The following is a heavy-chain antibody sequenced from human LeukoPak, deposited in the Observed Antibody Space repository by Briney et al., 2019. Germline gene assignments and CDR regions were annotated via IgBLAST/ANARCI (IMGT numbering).Heavy chain of an antibody. V-gene: IGHV3-23*01. Sequence: PGGSLRLSCAASEFTFSSNAMHWVRQAPGKGLEWVSSISGSGGSTHYADSVKGRFTISRDNSKNTLYLQMNSLRVEDTAVYYCAKDKDGGNDYYGMDVWGQGTTVTVSS. J-gene: IGHJ6*02. CDR3: AKDKDGGNDYYGMDV. CDR1: EFTFSSNA. D-gene: IGHD4-23*01. CDR2: ISGSGGST.